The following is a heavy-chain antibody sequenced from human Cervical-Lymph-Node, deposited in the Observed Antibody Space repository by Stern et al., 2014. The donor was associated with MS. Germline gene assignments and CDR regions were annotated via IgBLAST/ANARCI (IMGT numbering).Heavy chain of an antibody. CDR3: ARDTPNDSSGYLTY. J-gene: IGHJ4*02. CDR2: INPNSGGT. Sequence: VQLLQSGTEVRKPGASVKVSCKASGYTFTDYFIHWVRQAPGQGLEWMGRINPNSGGTNYAQKFQGRVTMIRVTSISTAFMELSRLTSYDTAVYYCARDTPNDSSGYLTYWGLGTLVTVSS. CDR1: GYTFTDYF. V-gene: IGHV1-2*06. D-gene: IGHD3-22*01.